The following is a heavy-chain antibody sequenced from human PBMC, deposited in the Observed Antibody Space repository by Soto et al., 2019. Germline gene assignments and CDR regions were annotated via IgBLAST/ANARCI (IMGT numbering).Heavy chain of an antibody. CDR3: ARDHIMGSGSYRFDY. D-gene: IGHD3-10*01. CDR1: GFTFSSYA. CDR2: ISYDGSNK. Sequence: GGSLRLSCAASGFTFSSYAMHWVRQAPGKGLEWVAVISYDGSNKYYADSVKGRFTISRDNSKNTLYLQMNSLRAEDTAVYYCARDHIMGSGSYRFDYWGQGTLVTVSS. J-gene: IGHJ4*02. V-gene: IGHV3-30-3*01.